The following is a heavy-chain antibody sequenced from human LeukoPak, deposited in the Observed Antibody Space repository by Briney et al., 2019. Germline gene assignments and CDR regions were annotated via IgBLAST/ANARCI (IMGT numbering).Heavy chain of an antibody. CDR1: GGFFSGYY. V-gene: IGHV4-34*01. CDR3: ARGLNKMARVVVNSGSYFDY. CDR2: INHSGST. J-gene: IGHJ4*02. Sequence: SETLSLTCAVYGGFFSGYYWSWIRQPPGKGLEWIGEINHSGSTNYNPSLKSRVTISVDTSKNQFSLKLSSVTAANTAVYYCARGLNKMARVVVNSGSYFDYWGQGTLVTVSS. D-gene: IGHD2-15*01.